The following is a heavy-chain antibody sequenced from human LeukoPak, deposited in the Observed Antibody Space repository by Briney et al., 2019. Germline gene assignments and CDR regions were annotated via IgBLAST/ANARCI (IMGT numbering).Heavy chain of an antibody. D-gene: IGHD1-26*01. Sequence: PGGSLRLSCAASGFTFSDYAMTWVRQAPGKGLEWVATISGTGVMRCYADSVKGRFTVSGDNSKNTLYLQMSSLTAADTAVYYCAKDRSIGTYYTFDHWGQGTLVTVSS. V-gene: IGHV3-23*01. J-gene: IGHJ4*02. CDR2: ISGTGVMR. CDR3: AKDRSIGTYYTFDH. CDR1: GFTFSDYA.